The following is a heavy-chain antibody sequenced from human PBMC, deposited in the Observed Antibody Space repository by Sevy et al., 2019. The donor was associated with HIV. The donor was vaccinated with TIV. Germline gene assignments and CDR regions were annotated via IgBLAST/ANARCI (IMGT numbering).Heavy chain of an antibody. J-gene: IGHJ6*02. CDR2: ISTNGRSA. V-gene: IGHV3-23*01. CDR3: ASDLGVDYYGMDV. D-gene: IGHD2-21*01. CDR1: GFTFSTYA. Sequence: GGSLRLSCAASGFTFSTYAMNWVRQAPGKGLEWVSSISTNGRSAYYTDSVEGRFTISRDNSKNTLYLQMNSLRADDTAVYYCASDLGVDYYGMDVWGQGTTVTVSS.